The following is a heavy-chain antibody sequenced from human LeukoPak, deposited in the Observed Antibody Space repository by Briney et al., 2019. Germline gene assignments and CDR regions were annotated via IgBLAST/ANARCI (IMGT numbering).Heavy chain of an antibody. J-gene: IGHJ4*02. CDR1: GFSFSSYR. CDR2: VSNSGDYI. V-gene: IGHV3-21*04. CDR3: AKPIVGATDFDY. D-gene: IGHD1-26*01. Sequence: PGGSLRLSCAASGFSFSSYRMNWVRQAPGKGLEWVSSVSNSGDYIHYADSVKGRFTISRDNSKNSLYLQMNSLRAEDTAVYYCAKPIVGATDFDYWGQGTLVTVSS.